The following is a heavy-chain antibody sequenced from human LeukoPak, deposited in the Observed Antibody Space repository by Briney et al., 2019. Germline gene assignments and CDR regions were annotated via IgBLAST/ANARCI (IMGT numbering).Heavy chain of an antibody. D-gene: IGHD5-18*01. CDR1: GYTFTSYY. V-gene: IGHV1-46*01. CDR2: INPSGGST. Sequence: ASVKGSCKASGYTFTSYYMHWVRQAPGQGLEWRGIINPSGGSTSYAQKFQGRVTMTRDTSTSTVYMELSSLRSEDTAVYYCASLQGAMATGPHDAFDIWGQGTMVTVSS. J-gene: IGHJ3*02. CDR3: ASLQGAMATGPHDAFDI.